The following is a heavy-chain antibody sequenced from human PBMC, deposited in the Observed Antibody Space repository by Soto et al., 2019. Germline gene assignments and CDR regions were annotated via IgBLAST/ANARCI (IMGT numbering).Heavy chain of an antibody. CDR3: ARYDYKGYYFDS. D-gene: IGHD4-4*01. CDR1: GYTFSSYY. J-gene: IGHJ4*02. CDR2: INPSGGGT. V-gene: IGHV1-46*04. Sequence: QAQLVQSGAEVKKPGASVKVSCNASGYTFSSYYMHWVRQAPGQGYEWMGIINPSGGGTTYAQKLRGRVTMTRDTSTSTVYMELSSLRCEDTAVYYGARYDYKGYYFDSWSEGPLVTVSS.